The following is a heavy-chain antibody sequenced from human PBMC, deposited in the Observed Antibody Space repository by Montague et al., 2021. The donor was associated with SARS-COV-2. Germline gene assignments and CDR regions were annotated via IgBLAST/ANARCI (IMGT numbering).Heavy chain of an antibody. J-gene: IGHJ4*02. CDR3: ARGIRITMVRGVTIDY. V-gene: IGHV3-21*01. CDR2: ISSSSSYI. Sequence: SLRLSCAASGFTFSSYSMNWVRQAPGKGLEWVSSISSSSSYIYYADSXXGRFTISRDNAKNSLYLQMNSLRAEDTAVYYCARGIRITMVRGVTIDYWGQGTLVTVSS. CDR1: GFTFSSYS. D-gene: IGHD3-10*01.